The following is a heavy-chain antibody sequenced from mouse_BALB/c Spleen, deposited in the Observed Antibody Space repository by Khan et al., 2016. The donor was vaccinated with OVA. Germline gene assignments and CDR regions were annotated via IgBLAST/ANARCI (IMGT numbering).Heavy chain of an antibody. CDR1: GYTFTSYY. J-gene: IGHJ3*01. D-gene: IGHD3-2*01. CDR2: INPSNGGT. CDR3: TRRETARSTRWFAY. V-gene: IGHV1S81*02. Sequence: QVQLQQSGAELVKPGASVKLSCKASGYTFTSYYMYWLKQRPGQGLEWIGEINPSNGGTNFNDKFKSKATLTVAKSSSTAYMQLSSLTSEDSAVYYCTRRETARSTRWFAYWGQGTLVTVSA.